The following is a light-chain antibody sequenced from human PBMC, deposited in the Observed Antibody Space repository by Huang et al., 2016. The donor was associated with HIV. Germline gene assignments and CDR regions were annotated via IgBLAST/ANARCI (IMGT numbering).Light chain of an antibody. V-gene: IGKV3-15*01. CDR2: GAS. CDR3: QQYNNWPYT. Sequence: EIVMTQSPATLSAFPGKGTTLSCRSRESFATNLAWYHQKPGQAPSLVCYGASTRATGFPPRFSASGSGTDFTLSISGLQSEDFAIYYCQQYNNWPYTFGQGTKVEIE. J-gene: IGKJ2*01. CDR1: ESFATN.